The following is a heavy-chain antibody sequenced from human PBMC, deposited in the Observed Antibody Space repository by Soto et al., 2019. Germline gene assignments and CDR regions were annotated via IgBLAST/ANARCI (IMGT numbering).Heavy chain of an antibody. V-gene: IGHV3-30*03. J-gene: IGHJ4*02. CDR1: GFPFTTYG. Sequence: QVQLVESGGGVVQPGRSLRLSCAASGFPFTTYGMHWVREVPGKGLEWVAVISYDGSNKYYADSVKGRFTISRDNSKNTLYLQMNSQRPEDTAWYYCVGRQYYSDSRGQGTLVTVSS. CDR2: ISYDGSNK. D-gene: IGHD3-10*01. CDR3: VGRQYYSDS.